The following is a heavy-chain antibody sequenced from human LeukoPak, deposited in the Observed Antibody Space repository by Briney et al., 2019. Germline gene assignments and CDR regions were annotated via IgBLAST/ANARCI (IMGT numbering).Heavy chain of an antibody. V-gene: IGHV3-23*01. CDR3: AKDTYYYGSGTDY. J-gene: IGHJ4*02. Sequence: PGGSLRLSCAASGFTVSSNYMSWVRQAPGKGLEWVSAISGSGGSTYYADSVKGRFTISRDNSKNTLYLQMNSLRAEDTAVYYCAKDTYYYGSGTDYWGQGTLVTVSS. D-gene: IGHD3-10*01. CDR1: GFTVSSNY. CDR2: ISGSGGST.